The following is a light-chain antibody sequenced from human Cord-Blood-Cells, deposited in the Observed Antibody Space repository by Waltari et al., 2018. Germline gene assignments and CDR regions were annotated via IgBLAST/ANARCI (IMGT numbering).Light chain of an antibody. CDR1: SSNLGSNY. CDR2: RNN. V-gene: IGLV1-47*01. J-gene: IGLJ2*01. CDR3: AAWDDSLSGVV. Sequence: QSVLTQPPSASGTPGQRVTSSCSGSSSNLGSNYVYWYHQLPGTAPKLLIYRNNQRPSGVPDRFSGSKSGTSASLAISGLRSEDEADYYCAAWDDSLSGVVFGGGTKLTVL.